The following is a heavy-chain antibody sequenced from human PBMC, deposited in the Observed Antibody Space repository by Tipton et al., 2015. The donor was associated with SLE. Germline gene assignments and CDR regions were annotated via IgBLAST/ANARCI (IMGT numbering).Heavy chain of an antibody. J-gene: IGHJ6*03. V-gene: IGHV3-48*03. CDR3: ASLGIGSSLSYYYYYYMDV. D-gene: IGHD6-6*01. Sequence: SLRLSCAASGFTFSSYEMNWVRQAPGKGLEWVSYISSSGSTIYYADSVKGRFTISRDNAKNSLYLQMNSLRAEDTAVYYCASLGIGSSLSYYYYYYMDVWGKATTVTVSS. CDR2: ISSSGSTI. CDR1: GFTFSSYE.